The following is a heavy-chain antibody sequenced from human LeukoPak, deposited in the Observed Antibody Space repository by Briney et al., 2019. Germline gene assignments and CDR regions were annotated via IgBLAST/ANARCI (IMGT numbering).Heavy chain of an antibody. D-gene: IGHD3-10*01. CDR1: GFTFSSYD. Sequence: PGGSLRLSCAASGFTFSSYDMHWVRQATGKGLEWVSAIGTAGDTYYPGSVKGRFTISRDNAKNSLYLQMNSLRAEDTAVYYCARFDYYGSGSYYYGMDVWGQGTTVTVSS. J-gene: IGHJ6*02. V-gene: IGHV3-13*01. CDR3: ARFDYYGSGSYYYGMDV. CDR2: IGTAGDT.